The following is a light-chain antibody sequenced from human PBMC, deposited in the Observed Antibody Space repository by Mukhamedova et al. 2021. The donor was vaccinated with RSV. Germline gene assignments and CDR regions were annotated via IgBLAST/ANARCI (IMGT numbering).Light chain of an antibody. CDR1: SSNIGSNY. CDR2: RNN. J-gene: IGLJ3*02. Sequence: GSSSNIGSNYVYWYQQLPGTAPKLLIYRNNQRPSGVPDRFSGSKSGTSASLAISGPRSEDEADYYCAAWDDSLSGHWVFGGGTKLT. CDR3: AAWDDSLSGHWV. V-gene: IGLV1-47*01.